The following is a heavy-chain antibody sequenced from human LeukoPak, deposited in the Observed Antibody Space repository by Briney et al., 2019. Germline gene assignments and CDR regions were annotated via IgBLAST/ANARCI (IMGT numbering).Heavy chain of an antibody. D-gene: IGHD2-2*02. CDR1: GYTFTIYY. CDR2: INPNSGAT. V-gene: IGHV1-2*02. CDR3: ARNPPYCTSTSCYNDY. Sequence: ASVKVSCKASGYTFTIYYMHWVRQAPGQGLEWMGWINPNSGATSYAQRFQGRVTMTRDTSISTAYMELSGLTSDDTAVYYCARNPPYCTSTSCYNDYWGQGTLVAVSS. J-gene: IGHJ4*02.